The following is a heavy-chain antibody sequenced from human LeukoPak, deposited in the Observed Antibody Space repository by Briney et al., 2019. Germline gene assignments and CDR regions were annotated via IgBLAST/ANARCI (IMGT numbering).Heavy chain of an antibody. Sequence: GGSLRLSCAASGFTFSSYWMYWVRQAPGKGLVWVSGIRSGGGGTSYADSVKGRFIIFRDTSKDTLYIQMNSLRADDTAVYYCVRGPGRATTSLIWGQGTMVTVSS. V-gene: IGHV3-74*01. CDR2: IRSGGGGT. CDR1: GFTFSSYW. J-gene: IGHJ3*02. CDR3: VRGPGRATTSLI. D-gene: IGHD1-26*01.